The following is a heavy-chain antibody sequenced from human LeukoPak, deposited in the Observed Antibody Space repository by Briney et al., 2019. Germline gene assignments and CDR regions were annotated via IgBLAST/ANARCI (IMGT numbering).Heavy chain of an antibody. CDR1: GFTFSSYW. CDR3: ARGRGITMVRGVIRAPF. D-gene: IGHD3-10*01. J-gene: IGHJ4*02. V-gene: IGHV3-7*01. CDR2: IKQDGSEK. Sequence: PGGSLRLSCAASGFTFSSYWMSWVRQAPGKGLEWVANIKQDGSEKYYVDSVKGRFTISRDNAKNSLYLQMNSLRAEDTAVYYCARGRGITMVRGVIRAPFWGQGTLVTVSS.